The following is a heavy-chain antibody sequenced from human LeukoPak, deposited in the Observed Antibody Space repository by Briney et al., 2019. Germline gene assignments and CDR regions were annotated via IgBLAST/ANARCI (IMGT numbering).Heavy chain of an antibody. V-gene: IGHV3-30*02. CDR2: IRYGGNDE. D-gene: IGHD1-26*01. J-gene: IGHJ4*02. CDR3: AKDRSESYFYFDF. Sequence: GGSLRLSCVASGFTFSSNGMHWVRQAPGKGLGWVAFIRYGGNDERYADSVKGRFTISRDNSKNTLYLQMNSLRAEDTAVYYCAKDRSESYFYFDFWGQGTLVTVSP. CDR1: GFTFSSNG.